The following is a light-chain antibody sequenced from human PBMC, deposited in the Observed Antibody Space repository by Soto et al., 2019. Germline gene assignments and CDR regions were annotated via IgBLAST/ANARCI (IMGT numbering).Light chain of an antibody. J-gene: IGLJ1*01. V-gene: IGLV2-23*01. CDR2: EGS. Sequence: QSVLTQPASVSGSPGQSITISCTGTSSGVGSYNLVSWYQQHPGKAPKLMIYEGSKRPSGVSNRCSGSKSGNTASLTISGLQAEDDADYYCCSYAGSSFYVFGTGTKVTVL. CDR1: SSGVGSYNL. CDR3: CSYAGSSFYV.